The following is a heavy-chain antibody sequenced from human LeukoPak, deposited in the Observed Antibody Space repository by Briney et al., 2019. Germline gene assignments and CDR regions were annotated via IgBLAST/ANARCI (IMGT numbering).Heavy chain of an antibody. CDR2: ISTTGGYT. CDR3: AKKPATIKFPFDI. J-gene: IGHJ4*02. D-gene: IGHD5-24*01. Sequence: GGSLRLSCVGSGFSFSTYDMGWVRQTPGKGLEWVSAISTTGGYTEDADSVKGRFTISRDNSQDTLFLQMHSLRAEDTAVYYCAKKPATIKFPFDIWGQGTLVTVSP. CDR1: GFSFSTYD. V-gene: IGHV3-23*01.